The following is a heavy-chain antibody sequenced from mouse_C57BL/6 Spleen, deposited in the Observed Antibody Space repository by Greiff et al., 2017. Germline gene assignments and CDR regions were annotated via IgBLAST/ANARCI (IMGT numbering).Heavy chain of an antibody. J-gene: IGHJ3*01. D-gene: IGHD1-1*01. V-gene: IGHV3-6*01. Sequence: VQLQQSGPGLVKPSQSLSLTCSVTGYSITSGYYWNWIRQFPGNKLEWMGYISYDGSNNYNPSLKNRISITLDTTKNQFFLKLNSVTTEDTATYYGARDGSSPAWFAYWGQGTLVTVSA. CDR1: GYSITSGYY. CDR3: ARDGSSPAWFAY. CDR2: ISYDGSN.